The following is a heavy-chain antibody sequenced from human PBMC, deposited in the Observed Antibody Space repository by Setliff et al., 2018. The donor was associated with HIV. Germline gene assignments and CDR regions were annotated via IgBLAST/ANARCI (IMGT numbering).Heavy chain of an antibody. CDR1: GGSITGGSYY. CDR3: ARGANAFDI. J-gene: IGHJ3*02. CDR2: IYTSGTT. Sequence: SETLSLTCTVSGGSITGGSYYWSWIRQPAGKGLEWIGRIYTSGTTNYNPSLKSRVTMSVDTSKNQFSLKLNSVTAADTAVYYCARGANAFDIWGQGTVVTVSS. V-gene: IGHV4-61*02.